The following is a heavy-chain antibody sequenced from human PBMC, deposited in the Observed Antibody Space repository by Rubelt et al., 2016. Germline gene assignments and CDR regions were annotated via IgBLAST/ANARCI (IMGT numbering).Heavy chain of an antibody. CDR1: GGSISSSSYY. Sequence: QLQLQESGPGLVKPSETLSLTCTVSGGSISSSSYYWGWIRQPPGKGLEWIGNIYYSGSTYYNASLRGRVTISVDTSKNQFSLKLNSVTAAETAMYYCARRSYYYDYFDYWGQGTLVTVSS. D-gene: IGHD3-16*01. CDR3: ARRSYYYDYFDY. J-gene: IGHJ4*02. V-gene: IGHV4-39*01. CDR2: IYYSGST.